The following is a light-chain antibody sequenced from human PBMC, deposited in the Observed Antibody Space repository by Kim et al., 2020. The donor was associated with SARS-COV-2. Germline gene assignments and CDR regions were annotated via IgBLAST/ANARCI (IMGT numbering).Light chain of an antibody. CDR1: SSDVGAYNY. V-gene: IGLV2-14*03. CDR2: DVT. CDR3: NSYTTSTTHV. J-gene: IGLJ1*01. Sequence: GQSIAISCTGTSSDVGAYNYVSWYQQHPGKAPKLLIYDVTNRPSGVSNRFSGSKSGNTASLTISGLQAEDEADYYCNSYTTSTTHVFGTGTKVTVL.